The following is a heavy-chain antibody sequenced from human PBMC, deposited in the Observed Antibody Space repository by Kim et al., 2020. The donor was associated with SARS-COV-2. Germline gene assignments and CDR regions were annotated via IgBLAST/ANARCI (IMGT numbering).Heavy chain of an antibody. CDR3: ARDYYDSSGYYYYFDY. V-gene: IGHV4-59*01. J-gene: IGHJ4*02. Sequence: SETLSLTCTVSGGSISSYYWSWIRQPPGKGLEWIGYIYYSGSTNYNPSLKSRVTISVDTSKNQFSLKLSSVTAADTAVYYCARDYYDSSGYYYYFDYWGQGTLVTVSS. CDR1: GGSISSYY. D-gene: IGHD3-22*01. CDR2: IYYSGST.